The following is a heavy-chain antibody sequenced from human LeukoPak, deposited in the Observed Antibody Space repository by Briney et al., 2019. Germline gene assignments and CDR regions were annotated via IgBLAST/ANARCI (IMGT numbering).Heavy chain of an antibody. Sequence: GGSLRLSCAASGFTFSTYGMTWVRRAPGRGLEWVSTISGSGGGTWYTDSVKGRFTISRDNAKNSLYLQMNSLRDEDTALYFCARSRTYDYWGQGTLVTVSS. CDR1: GFTFSTYG. CDR2: ISGSGGGT. CDR3: ARSRTYDY. J-gene: IGHJ4*02. V-gene: IGHV3-23*01.